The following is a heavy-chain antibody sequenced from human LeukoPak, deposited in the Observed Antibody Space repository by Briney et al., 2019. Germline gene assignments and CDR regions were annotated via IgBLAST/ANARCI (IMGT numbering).Heavy chain of an antibody. V-gene: IGHV1-8*01. CDR3: ARLYGSGSHFDF. CDR2: MNPNSGNT. D-gene: IGHD3-10*01. Sequence: ASVKVSCKASGYTLTSYDINWVRQATGQGLEWMGWMNPNSGNTGYAQKFQGRVTMTRNTSISTAYMELSSLRSEDTAVYYCARLYGSGSHFDFGGQGTLVTVSS. CDR1: GYTLTSYD. J-gene: IGHJ4*02.